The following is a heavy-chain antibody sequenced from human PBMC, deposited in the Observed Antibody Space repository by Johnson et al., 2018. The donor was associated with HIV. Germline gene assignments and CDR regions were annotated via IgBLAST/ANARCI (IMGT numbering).Heavy chain of an antibody. CDR1: GFTFSSYA. Sequence: QVQLMESGGGVVRPGGSLRLSCAASGFTFSSYAMHWVRQAPGKGLEWVSVIYSGGSTYYADSVKGRFTISRDNAKNSLYLQMNSLSTEDTALYYCAKAGRYYKFWGCYSLGDGFDVWAKGLWSPSL. CDR3: AKAGRYYKFWGCYSLGDGFDV. CDR2: IYSGGST. D-gene: IGHD3-3*01. V-gene: IGHV3-NL1*01. J-gene: IGHJ3*01.